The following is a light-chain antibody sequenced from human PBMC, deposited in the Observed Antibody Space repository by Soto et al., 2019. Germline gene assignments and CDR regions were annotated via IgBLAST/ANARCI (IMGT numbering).Light chain of an antibody. Sequence: IQMARSPSTLSASVGDRFTMTCRASQSISSSLAWYQQKPEKAPNLLIYKASSLQSGVPSRFSGSGSGTEFTLTISSLQPDDFATYYCQQYNSSSRTFGQGTKVDIK. CDR1: QSISSS. CDR3: QQYNSSSRT. CDR2: KAS. J-gene: IGKJ1*01. V-gene: IGKV1-5*03.